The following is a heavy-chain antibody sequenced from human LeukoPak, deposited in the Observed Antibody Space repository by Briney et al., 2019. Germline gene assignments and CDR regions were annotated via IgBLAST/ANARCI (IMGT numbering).Heavy chain of an antibody. D-gene: IGHD6-25*01. J-gene: IGHJ6*03. CDR1: GGTFRTFA. V-gene: IGHV1-69*10. Sequence: EASVKVSCKASGGTFRTFAISWVRQAPGQGLEWMGGIIPILGIPDSAQKFQGRLTITADESTTTAYMELSSLRSDDTAIYYCGLSGNYYYYYMDVWGKGTTVTISS. CDR2: IIPILGIP. CDR3: GLSGNYYYYYMDV.